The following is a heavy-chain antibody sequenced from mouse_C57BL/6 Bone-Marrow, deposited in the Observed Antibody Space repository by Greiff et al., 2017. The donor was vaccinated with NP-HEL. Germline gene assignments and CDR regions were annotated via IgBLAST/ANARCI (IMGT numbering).Heavy chain of an antibody. CDR1: GFNIKDDY. J-gene: IGHJ2*01. V-gene: IGHV14-4*01. Sequence: VQLQQSGAELVRPGASVKLSCTASGFNIKDDYMHWVKQRPEQGLEWIGWIDPENGDTEYASKFQGKATITADPSSNTAYLQLSSLTSEDTAVYYCTTRANYFDYWGQGTTLTVSS. CDR2: IDPENGDT. CDR3: TTRANYFDY.